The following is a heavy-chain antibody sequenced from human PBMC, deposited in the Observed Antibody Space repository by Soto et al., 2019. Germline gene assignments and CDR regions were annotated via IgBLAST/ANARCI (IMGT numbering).Heavy chain of an antibody. Sequence: HVELVQSGADVKKPEASVTISCKASGYTFTDYALHWVRQAPGQRLEWMGWMNAGVGNTLYSQKFQGSITITRDTSASAAYMELNSLKSEDTAIYYCARDTGYTFGSLNYWGPGTLVTVSS. CDR3: ARDTGYTFGSLNY. CDR1: GYTFTDYA. D-gene: IGHD5-18*01. J-gene: IGHJ4*02. V-gene: IGHV1-3*01. CDR2: MNAGVGNT.